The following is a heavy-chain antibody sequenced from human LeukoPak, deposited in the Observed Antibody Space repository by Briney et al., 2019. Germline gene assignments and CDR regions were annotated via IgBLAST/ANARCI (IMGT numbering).Heavy chain of an antibody. CDR1: GFTFDDYA. CDR3: AKDTPSWDFWSGYYNTNDY. Sequence: QPGGSLRLSCAASGFTFDDYAMHWVRQAPGKGLEWVSLISGDGGSTYYADSVKGRFTISRDNSKNSLYLQMNSLRTEDTALYYCAKDTPSWDFWSGYYNTNDYWGQGTLVTVSS. CDR2: ISGDGGST. J-gene: IGHJ4*02. D-gene: IGHD3-3*01. V-gene: IGHV3-43*02.